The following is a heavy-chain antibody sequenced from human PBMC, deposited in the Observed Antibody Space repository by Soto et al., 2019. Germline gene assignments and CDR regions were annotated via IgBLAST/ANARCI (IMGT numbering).Heavy chain of an antibody. CDR3: ARAAYNVDY. CDR1: GASISSYY. V-gene: IGHV4-59*01. CDR2: ISYSGST. D-gene: IGHD1-1*01. J-gene: IGHJ4*02. Sequence: SETLSLTCTVSGASISSYYWNWIRQPPGKGLEWIGYISYSGSTNYSPSLKSRVTISVDTSKNQFSLKLSSVTAVDTAVYYCARAAYNVDYWGQGTLVTVSS.